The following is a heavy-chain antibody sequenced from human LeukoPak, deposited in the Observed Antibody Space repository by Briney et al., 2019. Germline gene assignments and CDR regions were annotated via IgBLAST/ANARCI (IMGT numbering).Heavy chain of an antibody. CDR3: ARLARYCSSTSCYYNYMDV. CDR2: IYPGDSDT. Sequence: PGESLKISCKGSGYSFTSCWIGWVRQMPGKGLEWMGIIYPGDSDTRYSPSFQGQVTISADKSISTAYLQWSSLKASDTAMYYCARLARYCSSTSCYYNYMDVWGKGTTVTVSS. CDR1: GYSFTSCW. D-gene: IGHD2-2*01. J-gene: IGHJ6*03. V-gene: IGHV5-51*01.